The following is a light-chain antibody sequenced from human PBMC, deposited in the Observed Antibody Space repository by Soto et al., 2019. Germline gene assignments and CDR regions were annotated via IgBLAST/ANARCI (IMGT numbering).Light chain of an antibody. CDR3: GTWDSSLTAGV. CDR1: SSNIGDNF. V-gene: IGLV1-51*01. J-gene: IGLJ2*01. Sequence: QSVLTQPPSVSAAPGQKVTISCSGSSSNIGDNFVSWYQQFPGTAPKLLIYDNDKRPSGIPDRISGSKSGASATLDITGLQTGDEADYYCGTWDSSLTAGVFGGGTKLTVL. CDR2: DND.